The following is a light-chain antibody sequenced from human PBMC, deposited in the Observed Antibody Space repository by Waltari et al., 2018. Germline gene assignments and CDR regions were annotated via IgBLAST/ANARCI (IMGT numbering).Light chain of an antibody. CDR1: RSNIGSNS. V-gene: IGLV1-44*01. CDR3: AAWDASLNGWV. CDR2: SNN. J-gene: IGLJ3*02. Sequence: QSVLTQPPSASGTPGQRVAISCSGTRSNIGSNSVHWYQQLPGTAPKLLTHSNNQRPSGVPDLCSGSKSGTSASLAISGLQSEDEAHYYCAAWDASLNGWVFGGGTKLTVL.